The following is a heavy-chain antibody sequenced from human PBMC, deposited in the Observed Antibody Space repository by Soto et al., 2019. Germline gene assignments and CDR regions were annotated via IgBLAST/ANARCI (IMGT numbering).Heavy chain of an antibody. J-gene: IGHJ3*02. D-gene: IGHD2-21*01. V-gene: IGHV3-9*01. CDR2: INWNSGAI. Sequence: GGSLRLSCAASGFTFDDYAMHWVRQAPGKGLEWVSGINWNSGAIAYADSVKGRFTISKDNSKNSLYLQLNSLRPEDTALYYCEKVQRVAVPEDAFDIWGQGTMVTVSS. CDR1: GFTFDDYA. CDR3: EKVQRVAVPEDAFDI.